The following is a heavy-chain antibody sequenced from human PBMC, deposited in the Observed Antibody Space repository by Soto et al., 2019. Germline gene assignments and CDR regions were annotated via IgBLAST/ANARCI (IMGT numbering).Heavy chain of an antibody. CDR2: ISSSSNYI. CDR1: GFTFSSYW. J-gene: IGHJ4*02. CDR3: ARDLVGATI. Sequence: GGSLRLSCAASGFTFSSYWMSWVRQAPGKGLEWVSSISSSSNYIYYADSMKGRFTISRDNAKNSLYLQMNSLRAEDTAVYYCARDLVGATIWGQGTLVTVSS. V-gene: IGHV3-21*01. D-gene: IGHD1-26*01.